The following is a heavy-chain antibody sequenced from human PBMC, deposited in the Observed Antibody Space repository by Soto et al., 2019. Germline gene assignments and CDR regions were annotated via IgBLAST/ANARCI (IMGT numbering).Heavy chain of an antibody. CDR2: IYYNGST. CDR3: ARHGYTSGRTYFDY. Sequence: PSETLSLTCTVSGGSISNYYWGWIRQPPGKGLEWIGSIYYNGSTYSNPSLKSRLTTSLDTSKNQFSLKLTSVTAADTAVYYCARHGYTSGRTYFDYWGQGTLVTVSS. V-gene: IGHV4-39*01. J-gene: IGHJ4*02. D-gene: IGHD6-19*01. CDR1: GGSISNYY.